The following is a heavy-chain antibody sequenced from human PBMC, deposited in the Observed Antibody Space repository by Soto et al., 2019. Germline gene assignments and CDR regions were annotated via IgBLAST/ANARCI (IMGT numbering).Heavy chain of an antibody. Sequence: EVQLLESGGGLAQPGESLRLSCAASGFTFSSYAMNWVRQAPGKGLEWASSISGSGGGTYYVDSVKGRFTISRDNSKNTLYLQMNNLRGEDTAVYFCAKVPLPNIVVVPGALDFWGQGTLVSVSS. CDR2: ISGSGGGT. CDR3: AKVPLPNIVVVPGALDF. D-gene: IGHD2-2*01. J-gene: IGHJ4*02. CDR1: GFTFSSYA. V-gene: IGHV3-23*01.